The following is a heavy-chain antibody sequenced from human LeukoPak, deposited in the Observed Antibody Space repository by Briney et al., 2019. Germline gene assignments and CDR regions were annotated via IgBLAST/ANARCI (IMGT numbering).Heavy chain of an antibody. CDR1: GFTFSNAW. CDR2: IKSKTDGGTT. V-gene: IGHV3-15*01. D-gene: IGHD3-22*01. J-gene: IGHJ5*02. Sequence: GGSLRLSCAASGFTFSNAWMSWVRQAPGKGLEWVGRIKSKTDGGTTDYAAPVKGRFTISRDDSKNTLYLQMNSLKTEDTAVYYCTTTSLYYYDSSGYYGVPWGQGTLVTVSS. CDR3: TTTSLYYYDSSGYYGVP.